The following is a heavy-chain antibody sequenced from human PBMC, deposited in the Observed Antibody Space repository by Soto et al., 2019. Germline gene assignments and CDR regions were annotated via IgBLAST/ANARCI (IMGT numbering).Heavy chain of an antibody. Sequence: QVQLVESGGGVVQPGRSLRLSCAASGLTFSSYGMNWVRQAPDKGLEWVAGISYDGRNTYHADSVKGRFTVSRDNSKNTLYLQMDSLRAEDTAIYYCANGRYPNSPEYCYWGQGTLVTV. V-gene: IGHV3-30*18. CDR1: GLTFSSYG. J-gene: IGHJ4*02. D-gene: IGHD2-15*01. CDR2: ISYDGRNT. CDR3: ANGRYPNSPEYCY.